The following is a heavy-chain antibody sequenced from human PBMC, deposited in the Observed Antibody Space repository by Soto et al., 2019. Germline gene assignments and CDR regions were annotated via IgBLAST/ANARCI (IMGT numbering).Heavy chain of an antibody. V-gene: IGHV4-4*07. CDR1: GGSISSYY. CDR2: IYTSGST. J-gene: IGHJ6*02. D-gene: IGHD4-17*01. CDR3: ARDHPHMSHDYGGDYYYYYGMDV. Sequence: SETLSLTCTVPGGSISSYYWSWIRQPAGKGLEWIGRIYTSGSTNYNPSLKSRVTMSVDTSKNQFSLKLSSVTAADTAVYYCARDHPHMSHDYGGDYYYYYGMDVWGQGTTVTVSS.